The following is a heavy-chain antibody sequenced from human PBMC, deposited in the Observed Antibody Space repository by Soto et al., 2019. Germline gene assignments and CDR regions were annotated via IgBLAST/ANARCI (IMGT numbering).Heavy chain of an antibody. Sequence: QVQLVQSGAEVKKPGSSVKVSCKASGGTFSSYAMRWVRQAPGQGLEWMGGIIPIFGTANYAQKFQGRVTISADESQSNAHMELSSPRSEDTAVYYRAREFSLYDWSGNNWFGPWGQGTLVT. CDR3: AREFSLYDWSGNNWFGP. J-gene: IGHJ5*02. CDR1: GGTFSSYA. V-gene: IGHV1-69*12. D-gene: IGHD3-22*01. CDR2: IIPIFGTA.